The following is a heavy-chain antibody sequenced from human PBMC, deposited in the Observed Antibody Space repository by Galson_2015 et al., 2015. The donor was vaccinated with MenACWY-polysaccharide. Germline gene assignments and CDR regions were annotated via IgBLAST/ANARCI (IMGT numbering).Heavy chain of an antibody. D-gene: IGHD3-10*01. CDR1: GDSLSRNRYY. Sequence: ETLSLTCSVSGDSLSRNRYYWAWIRQPPGKGLEWIGTIYHTGATYYNPSLESRVAISVETSQNQFSLKLTSVTAADTALYYCARGGHYGSGTYYISTFDLGGQGTMVTASS. CDR3: ARGGHYGSGTYYISTFDL. J-gene: IGHJ3*01. V-gene: IGHV4-39*07. CDR2: IYHTGAT.